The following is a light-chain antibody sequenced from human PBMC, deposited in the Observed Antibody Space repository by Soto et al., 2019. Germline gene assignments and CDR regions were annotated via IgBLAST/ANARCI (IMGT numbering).Light chain of an antibody. CDR1: QSVSSSY. CDR2: DAS. J-gene: IGKJ1*01. Sequence: EIVLTQSPGTLSFSPGERATLSCRASQSVSSSYLAWYQQKPGQAPRLLIYDASNRATGIPARFSGSGSGTDFTLTISRLEPEDFAVYYCQQYGSSPQTFGQGTKV. V-gene: IGKV3-20*01. CDR3: QQYGSSPQT.